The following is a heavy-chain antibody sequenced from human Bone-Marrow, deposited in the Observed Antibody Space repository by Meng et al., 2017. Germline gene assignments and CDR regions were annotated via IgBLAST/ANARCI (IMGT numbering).Heavy chain of an antibody. D-gene: IGHD6-19*01. Sequence: SETLSLTCAVSGYSISSGYYWGWIRQPPGKGLEWIGSIYHSGSTYYNPSLKSRVTISVDTSKNQFSLKLSSVTAADTAVYYCARDGWPYSSGWLSSFDYWGQGTLVTVSS. CDR2: IYHSGST. J-gene: IGHJ4*02. CDR1: GYSISSGYY. CDR3: ARDGWPYSSGWLSSFDY. V-gene: IGHV4-38-2*02.